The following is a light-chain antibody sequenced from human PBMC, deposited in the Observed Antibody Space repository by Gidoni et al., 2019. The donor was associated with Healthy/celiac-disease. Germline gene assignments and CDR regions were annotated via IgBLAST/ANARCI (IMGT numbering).Light chain of an antibody. J-gene: IGKJ2*01. V-gene: IGKV1-39*01. CDR2: AAS. CDR1: QSIRSY. CDR3: QQSYSTPFT. Sequence: DIQMTQSPSSLSATVGDRVTITCLASQSIRSYLSWYQQKPGKAPQLLIYAASSLQSGVPSRFSGSGSGTDFTITISSLQPEDFATYYGQQSYSTPFTFGQGTKLEIK.